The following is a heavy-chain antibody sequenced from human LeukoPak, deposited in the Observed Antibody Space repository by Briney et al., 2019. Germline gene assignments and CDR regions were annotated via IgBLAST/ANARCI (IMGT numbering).Heavy chain of an antibody. CDR2: ISNDGGGQ. J-gene: IGHJ4*02. V-gene: IGHV3-30*03. Sequence: PGRSLRLSCAASGFTFTSWVMHWVRQAPGKGLEWVALISNDGGGQYYADSVKGRFSISRDNSKNTLYLQMSSLRVEDTAVYYCGREVPGGATILDCWGQGTLVTVSS. D-gene: IGHD1-26*01. CDR1: GFTFTSWV. CDR3: GREVPGGATILDC.